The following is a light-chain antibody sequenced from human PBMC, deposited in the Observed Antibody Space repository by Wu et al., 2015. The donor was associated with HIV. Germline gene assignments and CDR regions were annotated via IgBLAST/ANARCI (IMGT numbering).Light chain of an antibody. CDR2: SAS. CDR1: QTVASSH. J-gene: IGKJ3*01. CDR3: QQFRT. V-gene: IGKV3-20*01. Sequence: EIVLTQSPGTLSLSPGERATLSCRANQTVASSHLAWYQQKSGQAPRLLIYSASSRATGIPDRFSGSGSRRDFTLTISSLEPEDFAVYFCQQFRTFGPGTKVDIK.